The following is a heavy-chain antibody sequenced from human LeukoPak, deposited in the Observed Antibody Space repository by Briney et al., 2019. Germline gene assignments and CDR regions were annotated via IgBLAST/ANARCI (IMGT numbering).Heavy chain of an antibody. D-gene: IGHD1-1*01. CDR1: GLTFSDHA. Sequence: PGGSLRLSCAASGLTFSDHAMGWVRQAPGKGLEWVSSISGSSGNTYYADSVKGRYSISRDNSKNTVFLQINRLRAEDTAIYYCANWGAGTKGLYWGQGTLVTVSS. CDR2: ISGSSGNT. V-gene: IGHV3-23*01. CDR3: ANWGAGTKGLY. J-gene: IGHJ4*02.